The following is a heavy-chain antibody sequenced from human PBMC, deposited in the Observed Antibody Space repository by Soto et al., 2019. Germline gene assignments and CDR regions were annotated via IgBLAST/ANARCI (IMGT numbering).Heavy chain of an antibody. J-gene: IGHJ4*02. CDR3: ARAPNSMGGLDF. CDR2: IRGDGSTT. Sequence: EVQLAESGGGLVQPGGSLRLSCVVSGISFSSHWMHWVRQAPVKGLVWVSRIRGDGSTTGYADSVQGRFTISRDNAKNTLFLQMDSLRDEDTALYYCARAPNSMGGLDFWGRGTLVTVSS. CDR1: GISFSSHW. V-gene: IGHV3-74*01. D-gene: IGHD3-22*01.